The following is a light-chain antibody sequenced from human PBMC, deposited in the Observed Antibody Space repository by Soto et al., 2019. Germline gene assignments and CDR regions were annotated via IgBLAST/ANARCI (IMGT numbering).Light chain of an antibody. J-gene: IGKJ3*01. CDR2: AAS. Sequence: PLTQSPSSLSASVGDRVTITCRASQGISSYLAWYQQKPGKAPKLLIYAASTLQSGVPSRFSGSVSGTDFTLTISSLQPEDFATYYCQQLNSYPPLTFGPGTKVDIK. V-gene: IGKV1-9*01. CDR1: QGISSY. CDR3: QQLNSYPPLT.